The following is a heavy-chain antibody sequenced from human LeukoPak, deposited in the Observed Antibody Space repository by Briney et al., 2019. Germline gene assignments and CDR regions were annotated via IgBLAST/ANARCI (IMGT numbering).Heavy chain of an antibody. CDR1: GFTFSSYS. V-gene: IGHV3-30*03. CDR2: ISYDGSNK. J-gene: IGHJ5*02. Sequence: PGGSLRLSCAASGFTFSSYSMNWVRQAPGKGLEWVAVISYDGSNKYYADSVKGRFTISRDNSKNTLYLQMNSLRAEDTAVYYCARDLFALTSSSPVRWFDPWGQGTLVTVSS. D-gene: IGHD6-6*01. CDR3: ARDLFALTSSSPVRWFDP.